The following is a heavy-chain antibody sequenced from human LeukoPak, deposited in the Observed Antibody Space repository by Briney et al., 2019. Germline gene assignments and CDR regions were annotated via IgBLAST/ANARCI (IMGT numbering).Heavy chain of an antibody. D-gene: IGHD2-2*01. CDR3: ARASVGCSSTSCYSTQFDY. CDR2: INHSGST. V-gene: IGHV4-34*01. J-gene: IGHJ4*02. Sequence: SETLSLTCAVYGGSFSGYYWSWIRQPPGKGLEWIGVINHSGSTNYNPSLKSRVTISVDTSKNQFSLKLSSVTAADTAVYYCARASVGCSSTSCYSTQFDYRGQGTLVTVSS. CDR1: GGSFSGYY.